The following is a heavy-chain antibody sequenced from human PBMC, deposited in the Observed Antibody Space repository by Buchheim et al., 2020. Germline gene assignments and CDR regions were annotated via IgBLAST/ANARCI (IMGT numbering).Heavy chain of an antibody. CDR2: IYYSGST. D-gene: IGHD2-21*02. Sequence: QLQLQESGPGLVKPSETLSLSCTVSGGSISSSSYYWGWIRQPPGKGLEWIGSIYYSGSTYYNPSLKSRVTISVDTSKNQFSLKLSSVTAADTAVYYCARHRGDAPRQYIDYWGQGTL. V-gene: IGHV4-39*01. J-gene: IGHJ4*02. CDR1: GGSISSSSYY. CDR3: ARHRGDAPRQYIDY.